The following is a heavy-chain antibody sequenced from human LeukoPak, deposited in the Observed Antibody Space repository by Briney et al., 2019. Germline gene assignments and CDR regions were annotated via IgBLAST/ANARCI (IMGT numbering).Heavy chain of an antibody. CDR3: ARENGAAAGIWYRTTTRNWFDP. CDR2: ISSSSSYI. Sequence: GGSLRLSCAASGFTFSSYSMNWVRRAPGKGLEWVSSISSSSSYIYYADSVKGRFTISRDNAKNSLYLQMNSLRAEDTAVYYCARENGAAAGIWYRTTTRNWFDPWGQGTLVTVSS. V-gene: IGHV3-21*01. CDR1: GFTFSSYS. D-gene: IGHD6-13*01. J-gene: IGHJ5*02.